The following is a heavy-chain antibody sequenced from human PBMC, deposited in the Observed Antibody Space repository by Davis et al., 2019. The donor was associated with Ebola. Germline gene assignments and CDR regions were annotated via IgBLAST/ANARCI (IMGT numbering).Heavy chain of an antibody. CDR2: ISYDGSNK. Sequence: PGGSLRLSCAASGFTFSSYAMHWVRQAPGKGLEWVAVISYDGSNKYYADSVKGRFTISRDNSKNTLYLQMNSLRAEDTAVYYCAKDSPFVPFGELLVGPNWFDPWGQGTLVTVSS. CDR3: AKDSPFVPFGELLVGPNWFDP. J-gene: IGHJ5*02. CDR1: GFTFSSYA. V-gene: IGHV3-30*04. D-gene: IGHD3-10*01.